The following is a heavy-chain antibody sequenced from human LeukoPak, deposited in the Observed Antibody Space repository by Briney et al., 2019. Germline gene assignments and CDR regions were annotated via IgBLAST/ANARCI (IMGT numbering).Heavy chain of an antibody. Sequence: GGSLRLSCAASGFTFTTYWMSWVRQAPGKGLEWVSSISSSSSYIYYADSVKGRFTISRDNAKNSLYLQMNSLRAEDTAVYYCAKGTASHDFDIWGQGTMVTVSS. J-gene: IGHJ3*02. D-gene: IGHD1-1*01. V-gene: IGHV3-21*01. CDR2: ISSSSSYI. CDR1: GFTFTTYW. CDR3: AKGTASHDFDI.